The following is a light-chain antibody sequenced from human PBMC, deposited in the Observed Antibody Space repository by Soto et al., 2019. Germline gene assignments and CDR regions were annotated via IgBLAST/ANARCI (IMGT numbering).Light chain of an antibody. CDR2: DVS. CDR1: SSDVGSYNY. Sequence: QSALTQPRSVSGSPGQSVTISCTGTSSDVGSYNYVSWYQQLPGKAPKLMIYDVSKRPSGVPDRFSGSKSGNTASLTISGLQAEDEADYYCCSYAGSYTWVFGGGTQLTVL. V-gene: IGLV2-11*01. CDR3: CSYAGSYTWV. J-gene: IGLJ7*01.